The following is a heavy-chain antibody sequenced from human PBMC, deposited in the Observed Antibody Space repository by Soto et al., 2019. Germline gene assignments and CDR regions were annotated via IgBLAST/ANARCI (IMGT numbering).Heavy chain of an antibody. CDR1: GYTFTSYG. J-gene: IGHJ6*02. D-gene: IGHD3-3*01. V-gene: IGHV1-18*04. CDR3: ARGITIFGVVTLDYYYYGMDV. Sequence: ASVKVSCKASGYTFTSYGISWVRQAPGQGLEWMGWISAYNGNTNYAQKLQGRVTMTTDTSTSTAYMELRSLRSDDTAVYYCARGITIFGVVTLDYYYYGMDVWGQGTTVTVS. CDR2: ISAYNGNT.